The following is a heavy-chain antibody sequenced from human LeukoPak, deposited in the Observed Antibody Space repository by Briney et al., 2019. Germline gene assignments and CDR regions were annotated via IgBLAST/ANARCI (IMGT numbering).Heavy chain of an antibody. J-gene: IGHJ1*01. V-gene: IGHV4-34*01. CDR1: GGSFSGYY. Sequence: PSETLSLTCAVYGGSFSGYYWSWIRQPPGKGLEWIGEINHSGSTNYNPSLKSRVTISVDTSKNQFSLKLSSVTAADTAVYYCARGRLNRYCSGGSCYHEYFQHWGQGTLVTVSS. D-gene: IGHD2-15*01. CDR2: INHSGST. CDR3: ARGRLNRYCSGGSCYHEYFQH.